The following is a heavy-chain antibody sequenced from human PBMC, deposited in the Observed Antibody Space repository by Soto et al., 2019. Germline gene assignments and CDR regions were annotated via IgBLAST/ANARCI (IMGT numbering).Heavy chain of an antibody. V-gene: IGHV4-4*02. CDR2: IYHSGST. J-gene: IGHJ4*02. CDR3: ASMKYYECWSGYSDFDY. Sequence: QVQLQESGPGLVKPSGTLSLTCAVSSGSISSSNWWSWVRQPPGKGLEWIGEIYHSGSTNYNPSLKSRVTISVDKSKNQFSLKLSSVTAADTAVYYCASMKYYECWSGYSDFDYWGQGALVTVS. CDR1: SGSISSSNW. D-gene: IGHD3-3*01.